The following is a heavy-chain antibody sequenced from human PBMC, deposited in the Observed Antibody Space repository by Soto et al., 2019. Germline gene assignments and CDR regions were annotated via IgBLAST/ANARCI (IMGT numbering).Heavy chain of an antibody. CDR2: INPNSGGT. CDR1: GYGFSVYY. Sequence: GVSVNVYWKAAGYGFSVYYMHWGRQAPGQGLEWMGWINPNSGGTNYAQKFQGWVTMTRDTSISTAYMELSRLRSDDTAVYYCCTSLYYYYGMDVWGQGTTVTVSS. J-gene: IGHJ6*02. CDR3: CTSLYYYYGMDV. D-gene: IGHD2-2*01. V-gene: IGHV1-2*04.